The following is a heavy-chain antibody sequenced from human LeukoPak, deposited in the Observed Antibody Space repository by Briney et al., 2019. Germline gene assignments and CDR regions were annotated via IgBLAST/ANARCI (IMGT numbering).Heavy chain of an antibody. D-gene: IGHD5-18*01. CDR3: ARGRGRSPLWLVSTPLYFDY. Sequence: PSETLSPTCAVYGGSFSGYYWSWIRQPPGKGLEWIGEINHSGSTNYNPSLKSRVTISVDTSKNQFSLKLSSVTAADTAVYYCARGRGRSPLWLVSTPLYFDYWGQGTLVTVSS. J-gene: IGHJ4*02. CDR2: INHSGST. V-gene: IGHV4-34*01. CDR1: GGSFSGYY.